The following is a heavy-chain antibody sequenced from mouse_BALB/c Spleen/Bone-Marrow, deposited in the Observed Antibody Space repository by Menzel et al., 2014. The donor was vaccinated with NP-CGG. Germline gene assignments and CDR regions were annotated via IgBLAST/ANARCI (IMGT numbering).Heavy chain of an antibody. CDR2: IDPSDSET. V-gene: IGHV1S127*01. CDR1: GYSFTSYW. CDR3: ASPSDGNPFAY. D-gene: IGHD2-1*01. Sequence: QVQLQQPGPQLVRPGASVKISCKASGYSFTSYWMHWVKQRPGQGLEWIGMIDPSDSETRLNQKFKDKATLTVDKSSSTAYMQLSSPISEDSAVYYCASPSDGNPFAYWGQGTLVTVSA. J-gene: IGHJ3*01.